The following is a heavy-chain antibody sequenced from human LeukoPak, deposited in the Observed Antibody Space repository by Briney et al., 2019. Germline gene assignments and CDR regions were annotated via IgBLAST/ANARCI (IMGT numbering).Heavy chain of an antibody. CDR1: GGSISSYY. V-gene: IGHV4-59*01. J-gene: IGHJ4*02. Sequence: SETLSLTCTVSGGSISSYYWNWIRQPPGKGLEWIGYIYYSGSTNYNPSLKSRVTISVDTSKNQFSLKLSSVTAADTAVYYCARGGRRGPMYFDYWGQGTLVTVSS. CDR2: IYYSGST. CDR3: ARGGRRGPMYFDY. D-gene: IGHD3-10*01.